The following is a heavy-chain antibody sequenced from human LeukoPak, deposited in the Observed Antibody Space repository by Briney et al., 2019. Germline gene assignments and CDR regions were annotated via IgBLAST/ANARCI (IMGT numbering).Heavy chain of an antibody. Sequence: PSETLSLTCTVSGGSISTYYWSWIRQPPGKGLEWIGYIYYSGSTYSNPSLKSRVTISVDTCKNHFSLKLNSVTAADRALYYCARTVVTPGYGFDLWGQGTMVTVSS. J-gene: IGHJ3*01. CDR2: IYYSGST. D-gene: IGHD4-23*01. CDR1: GGSISTYY. V-gene: IGHV4-59*01. CDR3: ARTVVTPGYGFDL.